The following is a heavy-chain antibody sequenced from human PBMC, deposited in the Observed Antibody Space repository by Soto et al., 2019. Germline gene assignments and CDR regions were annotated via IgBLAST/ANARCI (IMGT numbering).Heavy chain of an antibody. CDR3: AKDSYDSSGYYHAGDY. J-gene: IGHJ4*02. CDR1: GFTFSSYA. CDR2: ISGSGGST. V-gene: IGHV3-23*01. Sequence: PGGSLRLSCAASGFTFSSYAMSWVRQAPGKGLEWVSAISGSGGSTYYADSVKGRFTISRDNSKNTLYLQMNSLRAEDTAVYYCAKDSYDSSGYYHAGDYWGQGPLVTV. D-gene: IGHD3-22*01.